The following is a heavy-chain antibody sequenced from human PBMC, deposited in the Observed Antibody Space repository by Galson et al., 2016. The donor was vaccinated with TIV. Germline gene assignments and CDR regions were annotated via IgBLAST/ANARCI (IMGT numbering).Heavy chain of an antibody. Sequence: SVKVSCKASGYIFTSWYIHWVRQAPGQGLEWVGIVNPSGGTTSYAQKFQGRFTMTRDTSTSTVYMELNSMKSEDTAVYYCARGQGYTYGYIFDYWGQGTLVTFAS. CDR3: ARGQGYTYGYIFDY. D-gene: IGHD5-18*01. V-gene: IGHV1-46*01. CDR1: GYIFTSWY. J-gene: IGHJ4*02. CDR2: VNPSGGTT.